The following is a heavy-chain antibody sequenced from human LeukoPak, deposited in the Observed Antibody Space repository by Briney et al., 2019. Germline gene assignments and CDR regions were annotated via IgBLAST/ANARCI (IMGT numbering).Heavy chain of an antibody. V-gene: IGHV3-23*01. CDR1: GFTFNTYP. CDR3: AKESSQWLVPY. CDR2: ITANGGST. J-gene: IGHJ4*02. Sequence: GGSLRLSCAASGFTFNTYPMTWVRQAPGKGLDWVSGITANGGSTYYADSVKGRFTISRDNFRNTLFLQMDSLRAEDTAIYYCAKESSQWLVPYWGRGTLVTVSS. D-gene: IGHD6-19*01.